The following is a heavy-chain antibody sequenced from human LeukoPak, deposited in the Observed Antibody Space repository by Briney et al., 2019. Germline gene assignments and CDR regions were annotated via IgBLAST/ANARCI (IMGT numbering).Heavy chain of an antibody. CDR1: GDSVSSNSAA. D-gene: IGHD3-10*01. CDR3: AGELLSPLGYYYYYMDV. V-gene: IGHV6-1*01. Sequence: SQTLSLTCAISGDSVSSNSAAWNWIRQSPSRGLGWLGRTYYRSKWYNDYAVSVKSRITINPDTSKNQFSLQLNSVTPEDTAVYYCAGELLSPLGYYYYYMDVWGKGTTVTISS. J-gene: IGHJ6*03. CDR2: TYYRSKWYN.